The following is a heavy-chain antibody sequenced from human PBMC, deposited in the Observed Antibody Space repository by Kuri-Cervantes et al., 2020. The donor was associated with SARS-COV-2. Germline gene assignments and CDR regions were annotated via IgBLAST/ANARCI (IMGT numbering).Heavy chain of an antibody. V-gene: IGHV1-58*02. CDR1: GYTFTSYD. Sequence: SVKVSCKASGYTFTSYDINWVRQATGQRLEWIGWIVVGSGNTNYAQKFQERVTITRDMSTSTAYMELSSLRSEDTAVYYCARDQDMCGGCRRYYYGMDVWGQGTTVTVSS. J-gene: IGHJ6*02. CDR3: ARDQDMCGGCRRYYYGMDV. CDR2: IVVGSGNT. D-gene: IGHD2-15*01.